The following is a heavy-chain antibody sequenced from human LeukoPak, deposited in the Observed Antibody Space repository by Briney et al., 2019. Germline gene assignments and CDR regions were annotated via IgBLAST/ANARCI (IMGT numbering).Heavy chain of an antibody. V-gene: IGHV3-33*05. CDR1: GFIFSSYA. CDR2: ISYDGANK. J-gene: IGHJ4*02. CDR3: AKRGSKWDLDN. Sequence: GGSLRLSCAASGFIFSSYAMHLVRQAPGKGLEWLAVISYDGANKYYADSVKGRFTISKDTSKNTLYLQMSSLRAEDTAIYYCAKRGSKWDLDNWAQGTLVTVSS. D-gene: IGHD1-26*01.